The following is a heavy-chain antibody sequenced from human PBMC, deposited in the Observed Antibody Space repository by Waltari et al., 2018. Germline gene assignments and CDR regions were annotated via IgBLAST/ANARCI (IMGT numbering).Heavy chain of an antibody. J-gene: IGHJ4*02. CDR3: ARDESGYSYGWGYYFDY. Sequence: EVQLVESGGGLVQPGGSLRLSCAASGFTFSSYAMLWVSQAPGKGLEYVSAISSNGGSTYYANSVKGRFTISRDNSKNTLYLQMGSLRAEDMAVYYCARDESGYSYGWGYYFDYWGQGTLVTVSS. V-gene: IGHV3-64*01. CDR1: GFTFSSYA. D-gene: IGHD5-18*01. CDR2: ISSNGGST.